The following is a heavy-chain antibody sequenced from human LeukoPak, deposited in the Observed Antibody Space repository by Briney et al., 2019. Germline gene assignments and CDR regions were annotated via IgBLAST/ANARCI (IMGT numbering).Heavy chain of an antibody. J-gene: IGHJ6*03. V-gene: IGHV1-69*13. D-gene: IGHD5-24*01. Sequence: ASVKVSCKASGGTFNSYAISWVRQAPGQGLEWMGGIIPIFATTNHAQKFQGRVTITADESRTTAYTELSSLRSEDTAVYYCARGGWVQQKYYMDVWGKGTTVTVSS. CDR3: ARGGWVQQKYYMDV. CDR1: GGTFNSYA. CDR2: IIPIFATT.